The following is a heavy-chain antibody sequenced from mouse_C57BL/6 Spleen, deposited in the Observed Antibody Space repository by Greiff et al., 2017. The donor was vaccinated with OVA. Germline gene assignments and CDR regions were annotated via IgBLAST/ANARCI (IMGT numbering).Heavy chain of an antibody. J-gene: IGHJ4*01. D-gene: IGHD4-1*01. CDR1: GFSLTSYG. CDR2: IWSDGST. CDR3: ARHKLRRDAMDY. V-gene: IGHV2-6-1*01. Sequence: QVQLKESGPGLVAPSQRPSITCTVSGFSLTSYGVHWVRQPPGKGLEWLVVIWSDGSTTYNSALNSRLSISKDNSKSQVFLKMNSLQTDDTAMYYCARHKLRRDAMDYWGQGTSVTVSS.